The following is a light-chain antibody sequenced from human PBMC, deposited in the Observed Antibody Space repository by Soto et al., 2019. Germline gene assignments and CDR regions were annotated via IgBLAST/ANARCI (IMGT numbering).Light chain of an antibody. CDR1: QVISTS. CDR3: QQYDSYSRT. CDR2: AAS. Sequence: DIQMTQSPSYLSASVGESVTITCRASQVISTSLAWYQVKPGKAPKLLIYAASTLESGVPSRFSATVSGTEFTLTISSLQPDDLATYYCQQYDSYSRTFGQGTKVDIK. V-gene: IGKV1-9*01. J-gene: IGKJ1*01.